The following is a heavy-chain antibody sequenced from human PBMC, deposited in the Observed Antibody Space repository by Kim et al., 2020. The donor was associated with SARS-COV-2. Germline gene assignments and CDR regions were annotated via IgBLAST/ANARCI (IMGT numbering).Heavy chain of an antibody. J-gene: IGHJ4*02. Sequence: SGKGRFTISQDNSKHTLYLQMNSLRAEDTAVYYCAKHRALEWLSTPWGDYWGQGTLVTVSS. CDR3: AKHRALEWLSTPWGDY. V-gene: IGHV3-23*01. D-gene: IGHD3-3*01.